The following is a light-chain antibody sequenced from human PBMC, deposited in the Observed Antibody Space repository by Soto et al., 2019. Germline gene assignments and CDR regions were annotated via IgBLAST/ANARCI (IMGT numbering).Light chain of an antibody. V-gene: IGKV1-8*01. CDR1: QGISSY. CDR2: AAS. J-gene: IGKJ5*01. Sequence: IRMTQSPSSLSASKGDRVTITCRASQGISSYLAWYQQKPGKAPKLLIYAASTLQSGVPSRFSGSGSGTDFTLTISCLQSEDFATYYCQQYYSYPPTFGQGTRLEIK. CDR3: QQYYSYPPT.